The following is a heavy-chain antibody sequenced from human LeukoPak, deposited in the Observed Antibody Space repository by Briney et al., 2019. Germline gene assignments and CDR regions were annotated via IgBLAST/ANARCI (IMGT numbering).Heavy chain of an antibody. J-gene: IGHJ4*02. V-gene: IGHV1-18*01. D-gene: IGHD6-19*01. CDR2: ISVYNGNT. CDR1: GHTFTSCG. Sequence: GASVKVSCKSSGHTFTSCGINWVRQAPGQGLEWMGWISVYNGNTYYAQKFQGRITMTTDTSTSTAYMDLRSLRSDDTAVYYCASAHEMAVAVSYFDYWGQGTLVTVSS. CDR3: ASAHEMAVAVSYFDY.